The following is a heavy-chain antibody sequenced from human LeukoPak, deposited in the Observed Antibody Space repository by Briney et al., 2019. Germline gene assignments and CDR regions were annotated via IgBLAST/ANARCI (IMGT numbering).Heavy chain of an antibody. CDR3: ARDPSNTSGWKTWFDP. Sequence: ASVKVSCKASGYTFTSYYMHWVRQAPGQGLEWMGWISAYNGDTKYAQNLQGRVTLTTYTSTTTAYLELRSLTSDDTAVYYCARDPSNTSGWKTWFDPWGQGTLVTVSS. V-gene: IGHV1-18*04. CDR1: GYTFTSYY. D-gene: IGHD6-19*01. CDR2: ISAYNGDT. J-gene: IGHJ5*02.